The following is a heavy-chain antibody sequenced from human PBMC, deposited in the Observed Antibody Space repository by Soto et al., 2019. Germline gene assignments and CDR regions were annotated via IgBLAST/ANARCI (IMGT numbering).Heavy chain of an antibody. V-gene: IGHV1-18*04. D-gene: IGHD1-26*01. CDR2: ISAYNGDT. CDR3: ASCKVVLVGASDGFDI. Sequence: QVQLVQSGAEVKKPGASVKVSCKASGYTFTSYGISWVRQAPGQGLEWMGWISAYNGDTNYAQKVQGRVTMTTDTSTSIAYMELRSLRSVDTAVYYCASCKVVLVGASDGFDIWGQGTMVTVSS. J-gene: IGHJ3*02. CDR1: GYTFTSYG.